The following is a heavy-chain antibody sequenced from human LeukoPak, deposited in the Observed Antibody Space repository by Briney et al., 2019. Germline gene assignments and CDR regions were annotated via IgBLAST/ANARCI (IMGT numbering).Heavy chain of an antibody. Sequence: ASVKVSCKASGYTFTGYCVHWVRQAPGQGLEWMGWINPNSGVTNYAQNFQGRVTLTSDTSTNTAYMELSSLRSDDTAVYYCARDIWSGCVGGSYCVNWLHPWGQGTLVTVSS. D-gene: IGHD3-10*01. CDR3: ARDIWSGCVGGSYCVNWLHP. V-gene: IGHV1-2*02. CDR1: GYTFTGYC. CDR2: INPNSGVT. J-gene: IGHJ5*02.